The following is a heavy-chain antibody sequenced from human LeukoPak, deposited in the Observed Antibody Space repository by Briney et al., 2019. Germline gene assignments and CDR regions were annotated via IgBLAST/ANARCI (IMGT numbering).Heavy chain of an antibody. J-gene: IGHJ3*02. CDR1: GGSISSYY. CDR3: ARGHDENAFDI. D-gene: IGHD3-3*01. Sequence: SETLSLTCTVSGGSISSYYWSWIRQPPGKGLEWIGYIYYSGSTNYNPSLKSRVTISVDTSKNQFSLKLSSVTAADTAVYHCARGHDENAFDIWGQGTMVTVSS. CDR2: IYYSGST. V-gene: IGHV4-59*01.